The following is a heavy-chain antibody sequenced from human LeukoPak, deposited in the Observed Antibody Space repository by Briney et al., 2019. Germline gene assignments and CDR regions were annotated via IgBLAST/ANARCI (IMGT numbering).Heavy chain of an antibody. V-gene: IGHV4-59*01. CDR1: GGSISSYY. CDR2: IYYSGST. D-gene: IGHD4-4*01. Sequence: KPSQTLSLTCTVSGGSISSYYWSWIRQPPGKGLEWIGYIYYSGSTNYNPSLKSRVTISVDTSKNQFSLKLSSVTAADTAVYYCARGSLTTVTLFDYWGQGTLVTVTS. J-gene: IGHJ4*02. CDR3: ARGSLTTVTLFDY.